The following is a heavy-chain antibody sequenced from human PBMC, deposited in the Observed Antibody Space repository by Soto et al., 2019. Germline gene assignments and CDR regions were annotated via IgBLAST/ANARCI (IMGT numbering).Heavy chain of an antibody. CDR1: GFTFSSYG. Sequence: QVQLVESGGGVVQPGRSLRLSCAASGFTFSSYGMHWVRQAPGKGLEWVAVISYDGSNKYYADSVKGRFTISRDNSKNTLYLQMNSLRAEDTAVYYCAKDLVVPAAMGGPIDYWGQGTLVTVSS. V-gene: IGHV3-30*18. D-gene: IGHD2-2*01. CDR2: ISYDGSNK. J-gene: IGHJ4*02. CDR3: AKDLVVPAAMGGPIDY.